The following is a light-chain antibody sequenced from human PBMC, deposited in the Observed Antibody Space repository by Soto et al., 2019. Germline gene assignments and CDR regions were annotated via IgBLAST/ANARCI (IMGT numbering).Light chain of an antibody. J-gene: IGKJ1*01. CDR3: QQYNSYSPRT. Sequence: DNQMTQSPSTLSASVGDRVTITCRASQSISYWLAWYQQQPGKAPKLLIYDASSLESGVPSRFSGSGSGTEFTLTITSLQPDDFATYYCQQYNSYSPRTFGQGTKVEIK. CDR2: DAS. CDR1: QSISYW. V-gene: IGKV1-5*01.